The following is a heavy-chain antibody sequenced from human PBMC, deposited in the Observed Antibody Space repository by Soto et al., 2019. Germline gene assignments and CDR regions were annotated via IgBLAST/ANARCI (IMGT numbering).Heavy chain of an antibody. Sequence: QVQLQESGPGLVKPSETLSLTCNVSGRSINSYYWSWVRQPPGKGLEWIGYIYDSGITNYNPSLKSRVTMSADTSKNQFSLKLTSVTGADTAVYYCARTYDSNGYANEFDSWGQGILVTVSS. D-gene: IGHD3-22*01. CDR1: GRSINSYY. J-gene: IGHJ4*02. V-gene: IGHV4-59*01. CDR2: IYDSGIT. CDR3: ARTYDSNGYANEFDS.